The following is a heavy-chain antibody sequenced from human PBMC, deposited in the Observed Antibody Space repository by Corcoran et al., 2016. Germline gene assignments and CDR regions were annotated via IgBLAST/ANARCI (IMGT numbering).Heavy chain of an antibody. V-gene: IGHV4-34*01. Sequence: QVQLQQWGAGLLKPSETLSLTCAVYGGSFSGYYWSWIRQPPGKGLEWIGEINHSGSTNYNPSLKSRVTISVDTSKNQFSLKLSSVTAADTAVYYCARGPRIVGADFDYWGRGTTVTVSS. J-gene: IGHJ4*02. D-gene: IGHD1-26*01. CDR2: INHSGST. CDR1: GGSFSGYY. CDR3: ARGPRIVGADFDY.